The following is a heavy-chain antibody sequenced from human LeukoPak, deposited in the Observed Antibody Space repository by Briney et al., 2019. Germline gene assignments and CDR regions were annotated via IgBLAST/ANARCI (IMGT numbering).Heavy chain of an antibody. Sequence: SETLSLTCAVYGGSFSGYYWSRIRQPPGKGLEWIGYIHYSGSTNYNPSLKSRVTISVDTSKNQFSLKLNSVTAADTAVYYCARPRYSSGWYWFDPWGQGTLVTVSS. CDR3: ARPRYSSGWYWFDP. J-gene: IGHJ5*02. CDR2: IHYSGST. CDR1: GGSFSGYY. V-gene: IGHV4-59*08. D-gene: IGHD6-19*01.